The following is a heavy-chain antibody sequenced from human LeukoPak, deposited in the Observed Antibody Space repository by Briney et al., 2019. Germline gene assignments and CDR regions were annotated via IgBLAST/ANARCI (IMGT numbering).Heavy chain of an antibody. CDR1: GFTFSNYG. CDR2: ISYEGRTT. CDR3: AKEGTVRISTWCDN. D-gene: IGHD2-15*01. J-gene: IGHJ4*02. Sequence: GRSLRLSCAGAGFTFSNYGMHWVRQAPGKGLEWVAVISYEGRTTYYADSVKGRFTISRDNSRNTLFLQMDSLRPEDTAVYYCAKEGTVRISTWCDNWGQGTLVTVSS. V-gene: IGHV3-30*18.